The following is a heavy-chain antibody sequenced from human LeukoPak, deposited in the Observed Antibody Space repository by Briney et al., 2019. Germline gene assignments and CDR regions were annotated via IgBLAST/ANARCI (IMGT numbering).Heavy chain of an antibody. J-gene: IGHJ4*02. CDR1: VGSISSSSYY. CDR3: ARRVGYCSSTSCYILSDY. V-gene: IGHV4-39*01. Sequence: PSETLSLTCTVSVGSISSSSYYWGWIRQPPGKGLELIESIYYRGNTYYNPSLKSRVTISVDTSKNQFSLKLSSVTAADTAVYYCARRVGYCSSTSCYILSDYWGQGTLVTVSS. D-gene: IGHD2-2*02. CDR2: IYYRGNT.